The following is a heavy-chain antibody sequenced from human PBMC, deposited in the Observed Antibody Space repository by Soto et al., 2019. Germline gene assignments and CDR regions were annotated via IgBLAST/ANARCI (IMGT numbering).Heavy chain of an antibody. CDR3: ARDNGYYDF. D-gene: IGHD2-8*01. CDR2: ISTNSGNT. Sequence: QIQMVQSGAEVKQPGASVKISCKTSGYTFSSYSINWVRQAPGQGLEWMAWISTNSGNTHYAERVQGRVTVTLDKSARTAFVEMWGLTSDDTAVYFCARDNGYYDFWGQGTLVTVSS. J-gene: IGHJ4*02. V-gene: IGHV1-18*01. CDR1: GYTFSSYS.